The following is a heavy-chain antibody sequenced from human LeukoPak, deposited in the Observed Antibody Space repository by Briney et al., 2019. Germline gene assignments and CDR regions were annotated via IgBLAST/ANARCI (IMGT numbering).Heavy chain of an antibody. CDR2: IYYSGST. J-gene: IGHJ4*02. Sequence: SETLSLTCIVSGGYISSSGYYWGWIRQPPGEGLEWIGNIYYSGSTYYNPSLKSRVTISVDTSKNQFSLKLSSVTAADTAVYYCARYSGFQFNYWGQGTLVTVSS. CDR3: ARYSGFQFNY. D-gene: IGHD5-12*01. CDR1: GGYISSSGYY. V-gene: IGHV4-39*01.